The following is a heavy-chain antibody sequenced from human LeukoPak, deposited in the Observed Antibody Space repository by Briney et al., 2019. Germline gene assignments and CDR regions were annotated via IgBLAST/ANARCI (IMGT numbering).Heavy chain of an antibody. Sequence: SETLSLTCTVSGGSISSGSYYWGWIRQPPGKGLEWIGSIYYSGSTYYNPSLKSRVTISVDTSKNQFSLKLSSVTAADTAVYYCARYVVVTAKYYFDYWGQGTLVTVSS. CDR2: IYYSGST. V-gene: IGHV4-39*07. J-gene: IGHJ4*02. CDR1: GGSISSGSYY. CDR3: ARYVVVTAKYYFDY. D-gene: IGHD2-21*02.